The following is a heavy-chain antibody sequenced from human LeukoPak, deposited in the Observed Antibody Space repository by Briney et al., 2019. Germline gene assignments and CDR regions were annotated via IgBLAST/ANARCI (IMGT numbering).Heavy chain of an antibody. CDR1: RFTFSSYG. V-gene: IGHV3-33*01. CDR3: ARESHKFDD. J-gene: IGHJ4*02. Sequence: GGSLRHSCAASRFTFSSYGMHGVRPAPGKGVEWVAVIWYDGSNKYYADTVKGGFTISRDNSKNTLYLQVNSLRAEDTAVYNCARESHKFDDWGQGTLVSVSS. CDR2: IWYDGSNK.